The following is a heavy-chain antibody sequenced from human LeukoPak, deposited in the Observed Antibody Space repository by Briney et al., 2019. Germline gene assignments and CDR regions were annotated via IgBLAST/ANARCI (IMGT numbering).Heavy chain of an antibody. CDR1: GFTFSSYW. D-gene: IGHD6-13*01. V-gene: IGHV3-7*01. Sequence: GGSLRLSCAASGFTFSSYWMSWVRQTPGKGLECVANIKEDGSEKYYVDSVKGRFTISRGNAKNSLYLQMNSLRAEDTAVYYCAREGTAAAGTNYYYYYYMDVWGKGTTVTVSS. CDR2: IKEDGSEK. J-gene: IGHJ6*03. CDR3: AREGTAAAGTNYYYYYYMDV.